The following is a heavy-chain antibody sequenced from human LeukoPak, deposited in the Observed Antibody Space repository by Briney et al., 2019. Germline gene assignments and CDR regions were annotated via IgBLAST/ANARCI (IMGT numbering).Heavy chain of an antibody. CDR1: GGSISSGDYY. CDR2: IYYSGST. D-gene: IGHD1-26*01. Sequence: SETLSLTCTVSGGSISSGDYYWSWIRQPPGKGLEWIGYIYYSGSTYYNPSLKSRVTISVDTSKNQFSLKLSSVTAADTAVYYCARGYSGRPPRRPQFGYWGQGTLVTVSS. J-gene: IGHJ4*02. CDR3: ARGYSGRPPRRPQFGY. V-gene: IGHV4-30-4*01.